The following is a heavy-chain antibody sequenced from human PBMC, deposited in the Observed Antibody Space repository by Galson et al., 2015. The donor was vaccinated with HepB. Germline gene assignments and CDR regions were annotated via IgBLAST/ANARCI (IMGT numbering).Heavy chain of an antibody. Sequence: QSGAEVKKPGESLKISCKGSGYSFTSYWIGWVRQMPGKGPEWMGIIYPGDSDTRYSPSFQGQVTISADKSISTAYLQWSSLKASDTAMYYCASALITMVRGVITDDAFDIWGQGTMVTVSS. V-gene: IGHV5-51*01. D-gene: IGHD3-10*01. J-gene: IGHJ3*02. CDR1: GYSFTSYW. CDR3: ASALITMVRGVITDDAFDI. CDR2: IYPGDSDT.